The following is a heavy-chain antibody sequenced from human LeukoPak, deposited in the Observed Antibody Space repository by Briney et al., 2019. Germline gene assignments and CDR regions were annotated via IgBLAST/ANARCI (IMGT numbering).Heavy chain of an antibody. J-gene: IGHJ5*02. CDR1: GFTFSSYE. CDR2: ISSSGNNM. V-gene: IGHV3-48*03. D-gene: IGHD6-19*01. Sequence: QPGGSLRLSCAASGFTFSSYEMNWVRQAPGKGLEWVSYISSSGNNMDYADSVKGRFTISRDNAKNSLYLQMNSLRADDTALYYCARELQTSGFDPWGQGTLVIVSS. CDR3: ARELQTSGFDP.